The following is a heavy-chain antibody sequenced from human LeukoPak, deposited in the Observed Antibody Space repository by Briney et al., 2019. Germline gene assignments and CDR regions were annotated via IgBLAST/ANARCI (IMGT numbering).Heavy chain of an antibody. CDR3: ARGPLYDYVWGSYRNDAFDI. Sequence: SETLSLTCAVYGGSFSGYYWSWIRQPPGKGLEWIGEINHSGSTNYNPSLKSRVTISVDTSKNQFSLKLSSVTAADTAVYYCARGPLYDYVWGSYRNDAFDIWGQGTTVTVSS. CDR2: INHSGST. J-gene: IGHJ3*02. V-gene: IGHV4-34*01. CDR1: GGSFSGYY. D-gene: IGHD3-16*02.